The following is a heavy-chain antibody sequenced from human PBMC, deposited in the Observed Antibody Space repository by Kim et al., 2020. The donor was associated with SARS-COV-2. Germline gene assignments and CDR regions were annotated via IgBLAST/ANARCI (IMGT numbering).Heavy chain of an antibody. J-gene: IGHJ4*02. CDR3: TRVGYYYGSGSSNYFDY. V-gene: IGHV3-49*04. Sequence: GGSLRLSCTASGFTFGDYAMSWVHQAPGKGLEWVGFIRSKAYGGTTEYAASVKGRFTISRDDSKSIAYLQMNSLKTEDTAVYYCTRVGYYYGSGSSNYFDYWGQGTLVTVSS. D-gene: IGHD3-10*01. CDR1: GFTFGDYA. CDR2: IRSKAYGGTT.